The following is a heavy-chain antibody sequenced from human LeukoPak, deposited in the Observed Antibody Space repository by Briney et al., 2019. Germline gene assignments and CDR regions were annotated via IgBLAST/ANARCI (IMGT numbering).Heavy chain of an antibody. J-gene: IGHJ3*02. D-gene: IGHD5-18*01. Sequence: SETLSLTCTVSGGSTSSYYWSWIRQPPGKGLEWIGYIYYSGSTNYNPSLKSRVTISVDTSKNQFSLKLSSVTAADTAVYYCARSPDGYDAFDIWGQGTMVTVSS. CDR3: ARSPDGYDAFDI. V-gene: IGHV4-59*08. CDR2: IYYSGST. CDR1: GGSTSSYY.